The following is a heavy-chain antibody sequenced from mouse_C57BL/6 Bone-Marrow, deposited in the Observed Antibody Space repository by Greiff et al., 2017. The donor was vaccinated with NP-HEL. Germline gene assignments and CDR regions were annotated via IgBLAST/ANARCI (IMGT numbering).Heavy chain of an antibody. CDR1: GFTFSDFY. J-gene: IGHJ3*01. D-gene: IGHD2-1*01. CDR3: ARDYGNHGEFAY. Sequence: EVKLQESGGGLVQSGRSLRLSCATSGFTFSDFYMEWVRQAPGKGLEWIAASRNKANDYTTEYSASVKGRFIVSRDTSQSILYLQMNALRAEDTAIYYCARDYGNHGEFAYWGQGTLVTVSA. CDR2: SRNKANDYTT. V-gene: IGHV7-1*01.